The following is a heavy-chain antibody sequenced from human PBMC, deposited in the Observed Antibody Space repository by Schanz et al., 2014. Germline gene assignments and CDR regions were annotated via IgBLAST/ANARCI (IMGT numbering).Heavy chain of an antibody. Sequence: EVQLVESGGGFVQPGGSLGLSCAASGFTLSNSDMHWVRQGTGKGLEWVSTIGYLGDTYYPDSVKGRFTMSRDNSKNTLYLQMNSLRAEDTAVYYCARANYRRKINFDYWGRGTLVTVSS. V-gene: IGHV3-13*01. CDR1: GFTLSNSD. CDR2: IGYLGDT. CDR3: ARANYRRKINFDY. D-gene: IGHD3-10*01. J-gene: IGHJ4*02.